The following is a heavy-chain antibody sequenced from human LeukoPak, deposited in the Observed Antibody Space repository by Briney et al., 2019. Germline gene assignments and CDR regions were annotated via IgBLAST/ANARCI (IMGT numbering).Heavy chain of an antibody. J-gene: IGHJ3*02. V-gene: IGHV3-48*03. CDR2: ISSSGSTI. CDR3: AREDGIVGDSSAFDI. CDR1: GFTFSSYE. D-gene: IGHD1-26*01. Sequence: PGGSLRLSCAASGFTFSSYEMRWVRQAPGKGLEWVSYISSSGSTIYYADSVKGRFTISRDNAKNSLYLQMNSLRAEDTAVYYCAREDGIVGDSSAFDIWGQGTMVTVSS.